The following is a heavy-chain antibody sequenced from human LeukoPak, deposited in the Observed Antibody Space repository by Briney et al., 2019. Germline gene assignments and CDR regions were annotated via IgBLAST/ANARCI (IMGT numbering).Heavy chain of an antibody. CDR1: GGTFSNYA. D-gene: IGHD1-1*01. CDR3: ARGRRDGTTYYFDY. CDR2: IIPIFGTA. Sequence: GASVKVSCKASGGTFSNYAISWVRQAPGQGLEWMGGIIPIFGTANYAQKFQGRVTITTDESTSTAYMELSSLRSEDTAVYYCARGRRDGTTYYFDYWGQGTLVTVSS. V-gene: IGHV1-69*05. J-gene: IGHJ4*02.